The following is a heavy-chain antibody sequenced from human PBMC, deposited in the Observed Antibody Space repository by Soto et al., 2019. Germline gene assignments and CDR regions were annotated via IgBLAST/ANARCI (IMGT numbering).Heavy chain of an antibody. CDR1: GFTFSSYA. CDR2: ISGSGGST. D-gene: IGHD2-8*01. J-gene: IGHJ4*02. V-gene: IGHV3-23*01. Sequence: EVQLLESGGGLVQPGGSLRLSCAASGFTFSSYAMSWVRQAPGKGLEWVSAISGSGGSTYYADSVKGRFTISRDNSKKTLYLQMDSLRAGDTGAYYWGNGGGGDIVLMVYAEIDYWGQGTLVTVSS. CDR3: GNGGGGDIVLMVYAEIDY.